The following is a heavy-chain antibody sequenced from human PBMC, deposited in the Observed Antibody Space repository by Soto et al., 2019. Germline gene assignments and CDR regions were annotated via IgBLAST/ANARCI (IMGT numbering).Heavy chain of an antibody. CDR1: GFTFSSYA. V-gene: IGHV3-23*01. J-gene: IGHJ4*02. Sequence: EVQLLESGGGLVQPGGSLRLSCAASGFTFSSYAMSWVRQAPGKGLEWVSAISGSGGSTYYADSVKGRFTISRDNSKNTLYLQMNSLRAEDTAVYYCAKDVVRGYCISTSCYAGNDYWGQGTLVTVSS. D-gene: IGHD2-2*01. CDR3: AKDVVRGYCISTSCYAGNDY. CDR2: ISGSGGST.